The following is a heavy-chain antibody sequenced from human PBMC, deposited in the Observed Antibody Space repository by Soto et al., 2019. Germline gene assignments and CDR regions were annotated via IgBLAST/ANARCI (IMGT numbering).Heavy chain of an antibody. CDR2: IIPIFDEP. J-gene: IGHJ4*02. D-gene: IGHD6-19*01. Sequence: QVQLVQSGTEVKKPGSSVKISCKASGGIFNTYSTSWVRQAPGQGLEWLGGIIPIFDEPNYAQKFQGRVTITADDSTATTYLELSSLRSEDTAMYYCARLYSSGWYGDFDYWGQGTLVTVSS. CDR3: ARLYSSGWYGDFDY. V-gene: IGHV1-69*01. CDR1: GGIFNTYS.